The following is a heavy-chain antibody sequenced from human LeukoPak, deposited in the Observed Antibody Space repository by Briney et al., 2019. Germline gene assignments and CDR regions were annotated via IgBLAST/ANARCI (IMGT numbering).Heavy chain of an antibody. CDR2: ISAGGDRT. V-gene: IGHV3-23*01. Sequence: GGTLRLSCAASGFRFNSYGMTWVRLAPGKGLEWVSAISAGGDRTYYADAVKGRFTISRDNSNNTLCLQMNSLRAEDTAVYYCTNYGVYTGYYFMDVWGKGTTVTVSS. J-gene: IGHJ6*03. CDR3: TNYGVYTGYYFMDV. CDR1: GFRFNSYG. D-gene: IGHD4-17*01.